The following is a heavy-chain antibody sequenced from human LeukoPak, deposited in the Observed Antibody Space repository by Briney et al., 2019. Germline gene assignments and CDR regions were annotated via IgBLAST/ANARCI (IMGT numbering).Heavy chain of an antibody. CDR3: AKDRVPAATMGALNY. CDR2: ISGSGDNT. CDR1: GFTFSSYA. V-gene: IGHV3-23*01. J-gene: IGHJ4*02. D-gene: IGHD2-2*01. Sequence: PGGSLTLSCAASGFTFSSYAMSWLRQTPGKGLEWVSAISGSGDNTYYADSVKGRFTISRDNSKNTVYLQMNSLRAADTAAFYCAKDRVPAATMGALNYWGQGTLVTVSS.